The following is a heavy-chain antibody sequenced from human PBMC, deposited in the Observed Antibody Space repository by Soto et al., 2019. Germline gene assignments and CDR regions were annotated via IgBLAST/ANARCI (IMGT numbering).Heavy chain of an antibody. CDR3: ARTRNELAAAGPYYFDY. CDR1: GGSISSGGYY. J-gene: IGHJ4*02. D-gene: IGHD6-13*01. V-gene: IGHV4-31*03. CDR2: IYYSGST. Sequence: SETLSLTCTVSGGSISSGGYYWSWIRQHPGKGLEWIGYIYYSGSTYYNPSLKSRVTISVDTSKNQFSLKLSSVTAADTAVYYCARTRNELAAAGPYYFDYWGQGTLVTVSS.